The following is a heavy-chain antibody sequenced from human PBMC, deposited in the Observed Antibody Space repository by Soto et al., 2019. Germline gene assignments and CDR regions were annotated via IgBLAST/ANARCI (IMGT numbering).Heavy chain of an antibody. J-gene: IGHJ6*02. D-gene: IGHD4-4*01. CDR1: GYTFTSYG. CDR2: ISAYNGNT. V-gene: IGHV1-18*01. Sequence: ASVKVSCKASGYTFTSYGISWVRQAPGQGLEWMGWISAYNGNTNYAQKLQGRVTMTTDTSTSTAYMELRSLRSDDTAVYYCARENPTTRKYYYYGMDVWGQGTTVTVSS. CDR3: ARENPTTRKYYYYGMDV.